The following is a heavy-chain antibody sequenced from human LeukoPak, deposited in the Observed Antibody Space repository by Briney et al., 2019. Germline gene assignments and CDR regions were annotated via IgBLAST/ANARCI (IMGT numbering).Heavy chain of an antibody. CDR1: GGSFSGYY. V-gene: IGHV4-34*01. D-gene: IGHD3-10*01. Sequence: SETLSLTCAVSGGSFSGYYWSWIRQPPGKGPEWIGEINHSGSTNYNPSLKSRVTISVDTSKNQFSLKLSSVTAADTAVYYCERGITMVRGADLWGQGTLVTVSS. J-gene: IGHJ4*02. CDR3: ERGITMVRGADL. CDR2: INHSGST.